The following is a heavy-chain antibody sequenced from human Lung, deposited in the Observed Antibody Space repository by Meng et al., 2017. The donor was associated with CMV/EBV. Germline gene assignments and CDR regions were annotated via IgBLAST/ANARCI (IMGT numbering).Heavy chain of an antibody. CDR3: ARAFGGTIFGVVNYYYGMDV. Sequence: GSLRLXCAVYGGSFSGYYWSWIRQPPGKGLEWIGEINHSGSTNYNPSLKSRVTISVDTSKNQFSLKLSSVTAADTAVYYCARAFGGTIFGVVNYYYGMDVWXKVTXVTVSS. CDR2: INHSGST. CDR1: GGSFSGYY. V-gene: IGHV4-34*01. D-gene: IGHD3-3*01. J-gene: IGHJ6*04.